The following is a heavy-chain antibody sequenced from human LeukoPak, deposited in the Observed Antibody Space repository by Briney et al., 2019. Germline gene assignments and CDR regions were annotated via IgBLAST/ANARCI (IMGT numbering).Heavy chain of an antibody. J-gene: IGHJ4*02. V-gene: IGHV3-23*01. D-gene: IGHD6-19*01. CDR3: AKYTSPLAAVAGTRADY. CDR1: GFSFSDAW. Sequence: GGSLRLSCAASGFSFSDAWMNWVRQAPGKGLEWVSAISGSGGSSYYADFVKGRFTISRDNSKNTLYLQMDSLRAEDTAVYYCAKYTSPLAAVAGTRADYWGQGTLVTVSS. CDR2: ISGSGGSS.